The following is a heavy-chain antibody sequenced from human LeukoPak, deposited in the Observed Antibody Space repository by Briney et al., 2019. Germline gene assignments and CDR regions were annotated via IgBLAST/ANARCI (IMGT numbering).Heavy chain of an antibody. Sequence: PGGSLRLSCAASGFTFSNYAMNWVRQAPGNGLEWVSSISGSGDSTYYADSVKGRFTISRDNSKNTLYLQMNSLRAEDTAVYYCAKGPTRNYYGSGSQFDYWGQGTVVTVSS. CDR1: GFTFSNYA. CDR2: ISGSGDST. J-gene: IGHJ4*02. D-gene: IGHD3-10*01. V-gene: IGHV3-23*01. CDR3: AKGPTRNYYGSGSQFDY.